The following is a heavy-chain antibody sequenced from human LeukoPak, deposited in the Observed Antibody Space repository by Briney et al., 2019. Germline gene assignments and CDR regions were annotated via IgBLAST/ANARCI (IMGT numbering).Heavy chain of an antibody. J-gene: IGHJ4*02. D-gene: IGHD1-26*01. CDR2: IIPIFGTA. V-gene: IGHV1-69*05. Sequence: SVKVSCKASGGTFSSYAISWVRQAPGQGLEWMGGIIPIFGTANYAQKFQGRVTITTDESTSTAYMELSSLRSEDTAVYYCARAGSGSYWRREQVSYFDYWGQGTLVTVSS. CDR1: GGTFSSYA. CDR3: ARAGSGSYWRREQVSYFDY.